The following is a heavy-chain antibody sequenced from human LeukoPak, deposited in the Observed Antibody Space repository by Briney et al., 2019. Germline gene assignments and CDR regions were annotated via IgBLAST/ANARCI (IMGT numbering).Heavy chain of an antibody. J-gene: IGHJ3*02. Sequence: GGSLRLSCAASGFLVSSNYMSWVRQAPGKGLEWVSVMYSGGAIHYADSVKGRFTISRENAKNTLYLEMNSLRVGDTAVYYCARLYSSGRYANAFDIWGQGTVVTVSS. CDR2: MYSGGAI. CDR3: ARLYSSGRYANAFDI. D-gene: IGHD6-19*01. CDR1: GFLVSSNY. V-gene: IGHV3-53*01.